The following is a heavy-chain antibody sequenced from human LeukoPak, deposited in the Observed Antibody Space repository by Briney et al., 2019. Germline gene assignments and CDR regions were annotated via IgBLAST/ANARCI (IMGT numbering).Heavy chain of an antibody. CDR2: INHNGRT. J-gene: IGHJ4*02. D-gene: IGHD3-22*01. CDR1: GASFSAYY. V-gene: IGHV4-34*01. CDR3: ARGRHYYDSSGYYYNY. Sequence: SETLSLTCAVYGASFSAYYWSWIRQPPGKGLEWIGEINHNGRTNNNPSLKSRVTISVDTSKNQFSLKLSSVTAADTAVYYCARGRHYYDSSGYYYNYWGQGTLVTVSS.